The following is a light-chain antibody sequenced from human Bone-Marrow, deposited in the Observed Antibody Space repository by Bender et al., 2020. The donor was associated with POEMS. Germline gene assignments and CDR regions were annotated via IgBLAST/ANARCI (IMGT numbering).Light chain of an antibody. V-gene: IGLV3-21*02. Sequence: SYVLTQPPSVSVAPGQTAEITCGGTNIETKSVHWYQQRPGQAPVLVGHDDSDRPSGIHERFSGSKSGNTASLTISGLQAEDEADYYCGSYTISSTLYVFGTGTKVTVL. CDR3: GSYTISSTLYV. J-gene: IGLJ1*01. CDR1: NIETKS. CDR2: DDS.